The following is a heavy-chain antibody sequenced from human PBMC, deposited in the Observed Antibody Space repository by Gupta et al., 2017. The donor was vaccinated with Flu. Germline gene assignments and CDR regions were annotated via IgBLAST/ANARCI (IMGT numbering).Heavy chain of an antibody. CDR2: FDPEDGET. CDR3: ATDFWIYSSSLSAFEI. CDR1: GYTLTELS. V-gene: IGHV1-24*01. D-gene: IGHD6-13*01. J-gene: IGHJ3*02. Sequence: QVQLVQSGAEVKKPGASVKVSCKVSGYTLTELSMHWVRQAPGKGLEWMGGFDPEDGETIYAQKFQGRVTMTEDTSTDTAYMELSSLRSEDTAVYYCATDFWIYSSSLSAFEIWGQGTMVTVSS.